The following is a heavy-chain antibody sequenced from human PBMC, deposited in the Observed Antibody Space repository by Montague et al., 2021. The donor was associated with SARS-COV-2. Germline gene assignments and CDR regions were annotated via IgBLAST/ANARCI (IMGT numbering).Heavy chain of an antibody. D-gene: IGHD4-23*01. J-gene: IGHJ4*02. CDR3: ARWHPQTLRLIGLRGKSASDY. Sequence: SETLSLTCAVSGGSFSSYYCSWIRQPPPPGMEWISVINHSGTTNSYYNPSLRSRVTISVDTSKSQFSLKLSSVTAADTGVYYCARWHPQTLRLIGLRGKSASDYWGQGTLVTVSS. V-gene: IGHV4-34*01. CDR2: INHSGTT. CDR1: GGSFSSYY.